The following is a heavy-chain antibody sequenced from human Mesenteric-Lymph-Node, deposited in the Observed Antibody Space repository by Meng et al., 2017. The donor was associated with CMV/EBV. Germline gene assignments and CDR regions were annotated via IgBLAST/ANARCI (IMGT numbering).Heavy chain of an antibody. V-gene: IGHV3-7*01. Sequence: GESLKISCEASGFTFTTYWMSWVRQAPGKGLEWVANIKQDGSEKYYVDSVKGRFTISRDNAKNSLYLQMNSLRAEDTAVYYCARTITMVRGVIFRFPYYFDYWGQGTLVTVSS. J-gene: IGHJ4*02. CDR2: IKQDGSEK. CDR1: GFTFTTYW. CDR3: ARTITMVRGVIFRFPYYFDY. D-gene: IGHD3-10*01.